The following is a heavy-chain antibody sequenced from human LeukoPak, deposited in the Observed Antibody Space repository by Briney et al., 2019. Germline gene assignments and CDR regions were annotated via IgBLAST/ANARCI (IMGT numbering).Heavy chain of an antibody. CDR1: GGSISSYY. J-gene: IGHJ3*02. Sequence: SETLSLTCTVSGGSISSYYWSWIRQPPGKGLEWIGYIYYSGSTNYNPSLKSRVTISVDTSKNQFSLKLSSVTAADTAVYYCARDPTYYYDSSGHDAFDIWGQGTMVIVSS. CDR2: IYYSGST. D-gene: IGHD3-22*01. V-gene: IGHV4-59*12. CDR3: ARDPTYYYDSSGHDAFDI.